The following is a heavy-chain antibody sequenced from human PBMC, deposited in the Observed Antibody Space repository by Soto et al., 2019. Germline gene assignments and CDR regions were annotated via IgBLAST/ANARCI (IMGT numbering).Heavy chain of an antibody. CDR3: ARRNTKFIAARPRYYYYYMDV. Sequence: SETLSLTCAVYGGSFSGYYWSWIRQPPGKGLEWIGEINHSGSTNYNPSLKSRVTISVDTSKNQFSLKLSSVTAADTAVYYCARRNTKFIAARPRYYYYYMDVWGKGTTVTVSS. V-gene: IGHV4-34*01. J-gene: IGHJ6*03. CDR2: INHSGST. CDR1: GGSFSGYY. D-gene: IGHD6-6*01.